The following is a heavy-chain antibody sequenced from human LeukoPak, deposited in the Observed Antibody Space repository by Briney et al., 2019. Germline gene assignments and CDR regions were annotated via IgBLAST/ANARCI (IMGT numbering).Heavy chain of an antibody. CDR3: AKKGATTGDFDY. J-gene: IGHJ4*02. Sequence: QSGGSLRLSCAASGFTFSNFLMTWVRQAPGKGPEGVSAISGSGGDTYYADSVKGRFTISRDNSKNTLYLQMNSLRAEDTAVYYCAKKGATTGDFDYWGQGTLVTVSS. CDR1: GFTFSNFL. CDR2: ISGSGGDT. V-gene: IGHV3-23*01. D-gene: IGHD1-26*01.